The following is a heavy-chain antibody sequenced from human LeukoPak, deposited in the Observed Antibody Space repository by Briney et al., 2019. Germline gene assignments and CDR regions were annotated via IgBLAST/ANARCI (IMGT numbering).Heavy chain of an antibody. Sequence: GASVKVSCKASGYTFTDYYMHWVRQAPGQGLEWMGWINPDTGDTNYAQRFQGRVTMTRDTSNSTAYMELSRLRSDDTAVYYCAGERITMINGWFDPWGQGTLVTVSS. CDR1: GYTFTDYY. CDR2: INPDTGDT. D-gene: IGHD3-22*01. J-gene: IGHJ5*02. CDR3: AGERITMINGWFDP. V-gene: IGHV1-2*02.